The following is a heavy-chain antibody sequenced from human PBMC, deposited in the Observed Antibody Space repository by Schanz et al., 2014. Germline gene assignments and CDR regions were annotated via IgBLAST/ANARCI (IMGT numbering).Heavy chain of an antibody. Sequence: EVQLMESGGGLVKPGGSLRLSCAASGFTFSNYWMTWVRQAPGKGLEWVSAISASGGTTYYADSVKGRFTISRDNSKNTLYLQMNSLRPEDTAVYYCARGGFGEVSYFDYWGQGTLVTVSS. V-gene: IGHV3-23*01. CDR2: ISASGGTT. D-gene: IGHD3-10*01. CDR1: GFTFSNYW. J-gene: IGHJ4*02. CDR3: ARGGFGEVSYFDY.